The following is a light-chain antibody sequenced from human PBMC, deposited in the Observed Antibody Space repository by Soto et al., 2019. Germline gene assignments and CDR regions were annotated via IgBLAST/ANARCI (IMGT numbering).Light chain of an antibody. Sequence: QSALTQPPSASGSPGQSVTISSTGTSSDVGSYGYVSWYQQHSGKAPKLMLYEVYKRPSGVPDRFSGSRSGNTASLTVSGLQSEDEANYYCASYAGNDIVLFGGGTTVTVL. V-gene: IGLV2-8*01. CDR3: ASYAGNDIVL. J-gene: IGLJ2*01. CDR2: EVY. CDR1: SSDVGSYGY.